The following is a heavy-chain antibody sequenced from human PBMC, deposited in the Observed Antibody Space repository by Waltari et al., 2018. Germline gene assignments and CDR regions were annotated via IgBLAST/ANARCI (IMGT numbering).Heavy chain of an antibody. J-gene: IGHJ4*02. V-gene: IGHV1-2*06. D-gene: IGHD4-4*01. Sequence: QVQLVQSGAEVKKPGASVKVSCKASGYTFTGYYMHWVRQAPGQGLEWMGRINPNSGGTNYAQKFQGRVTMTRDTSISTAYMELSRLRSDDTAVYYCAREGGQDDYSKESSGAFDYWGQGTLVTVSS. CDR1: GYTFTGYY. CDR3: AREGGQDDYSKESSGAFDY. CDR2: INPNSGGT.